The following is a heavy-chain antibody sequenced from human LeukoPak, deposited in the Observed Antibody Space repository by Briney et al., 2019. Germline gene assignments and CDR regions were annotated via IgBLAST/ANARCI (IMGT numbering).Heavy chain of an antibody. CDR3: ARDPVRGVIDYFDY. CDR1: EFTFKNFP. D-gene: IGHD3-10*01. Sequence: GGSLRLSCAASEFTFKNFPMHWVRQAPGKGLDWVAVISYDGKIQYYADSVKGRFTISRDNSKNTLYLQMNSLRSEDTAVYFCARDPVRGVIDYFDYWGRGILVTVSS. V-gene: IGHV3-30*04. CDR2: ISYDGKIQ. J-gene: IGHJ4*02.